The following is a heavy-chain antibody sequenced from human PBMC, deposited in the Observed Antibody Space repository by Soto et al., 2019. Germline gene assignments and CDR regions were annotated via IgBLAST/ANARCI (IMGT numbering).Heavy chain of an antibody. CDR1: GFTFSSYA. CDR2: ISGSGGST. CDR3: PKRCRTPKYSYGVYYFDY. V-gene: IGHV3-23*01. J-gene: IGHJ4*02. Sequence: GGSLRLSCAASGFTFSSYAMSWVRQAPGKGLEWVSAISGSGGSTYYADSVKGRFTISRDNSKNTLYLQMNSLRAEDTAVYYCPKRCRTPKYSYGVYYFDYWGQGTLVTVS. D-gene: IGHD5-18*01.